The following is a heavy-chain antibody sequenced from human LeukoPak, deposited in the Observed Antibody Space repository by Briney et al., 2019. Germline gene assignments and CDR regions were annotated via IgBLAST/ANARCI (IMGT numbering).Heavy chain of an antibody. CDR3: ARPNSY. J-gene: IGHJ4*02. D-gene: IGHD4/OR15-4a*01. CDR2: ISSSSSTI. Sequence: GGSLRLSCAASGFTFSYYSMTWVRQAPGKGLEWVSYISSSSSTIYYADSVKGRFTISRDNAKNSLYLQMNSLRAEDTAVYYCARPNSYWGQGTLVTVSS. V-gene: IGHV3-48*01. CDR1: GFTFSYYS.